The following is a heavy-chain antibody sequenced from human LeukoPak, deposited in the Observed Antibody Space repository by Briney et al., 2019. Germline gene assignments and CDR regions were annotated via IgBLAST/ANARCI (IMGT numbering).Heavy chain of an antibody. Sequence: KPSETLSLTCTLSGVSISTYYWSWLRQPPGKGLEWIGYIYHSGSTNYNPSLKSRVTISVDTSKNQFSLKLSSVTAADTAVYYCARGGGYASPIGYWGQGALVTVSS. CDR2: IYHSGST. J-gene: IGHJ4*02. V-gene: IGHV4-59*01. CDR1: GVSISTYY. CDR3: ARGGGYASPIGY. D-gene: IGHD5-12*01.